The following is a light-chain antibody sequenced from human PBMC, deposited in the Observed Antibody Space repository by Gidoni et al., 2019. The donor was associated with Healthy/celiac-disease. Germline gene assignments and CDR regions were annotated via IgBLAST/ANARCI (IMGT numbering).Light chain of an antibody. CDR2: DAS. Sequence: EIVLTQSPATLSLSPGERATLSGRASQRVSSYLAWYQQKPGQAPRLLIYDASNRATGIPARFSGSGSGTDFTLTISSLEPEDFAVYYCQQRSNWPPAFGQGTKVEIK. CDR3: QQRSNWPPA. CDR1: QRVSSY. J-gene: IGKJ1*01. V-gene: IGKV3-11*01.